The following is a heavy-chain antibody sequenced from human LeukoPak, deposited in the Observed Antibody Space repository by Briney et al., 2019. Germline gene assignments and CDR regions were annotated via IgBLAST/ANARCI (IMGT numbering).Heavy chain of an antibody. D-gene: IGHD6-19*01. CDR3: ARAVRGYSSGWYHAFDI. J-gene: IGHJ3*02. V-gene: IGHV1-69*06. CDR1: GGTFSSYA. Sequence: GASVKVSFKASGGTFSSYAISWVRQAPGQGLEWMGGIIPIFGTANYAQKFQGRVTITADKSTSTAYMELSSLRSEDTAVYYCARAVRGYSSGWYHAFDIWGQGTMVTVSS. CDR2: IIPIFGTA.